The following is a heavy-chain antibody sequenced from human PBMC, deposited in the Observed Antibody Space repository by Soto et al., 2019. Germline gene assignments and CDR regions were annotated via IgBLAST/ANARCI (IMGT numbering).Heavy chain of an antibody. D-gene: IGHD6-19*01. CDR3: ARRDGSGWYGASHNWFDP. V-gene: IGHV4-39*01. J-gene: IGHJ5*02. Sequence: LSLTCTVSGGSISSSSYYWGWIRQPPGKGPEWIGSIYYSGSTYYNPSLKSRVTISVDTSKNQFSLKLSSVTAADTAVYYCARRDGSGWYGASHNWFDPWGQGTLVTVSS. CDR2: IYYSGST. CDR1: GGSISSSSYY.